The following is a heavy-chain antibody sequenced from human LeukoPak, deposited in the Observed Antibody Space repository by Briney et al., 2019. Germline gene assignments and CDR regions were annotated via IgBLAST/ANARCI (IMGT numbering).Heavy chain of an antibody. V-gene: IGHV3-30*02. D-gene: IGHD3-16*01. CDR3: AKRGDSYFDY. Sequence: PGGSLRLSCAASGFTFSRNGMHWVRQAPGKGLEWVAFIRYDGSDKYYADSVKGRFTISRDNSKNTLYLQMNSLRVEDTAVYYCAKRGDSYFDYWGQGTLVTVSS. CDR2: IRYDGSDK. CDR1: GFTFSRNG. J-gene: IGHJ4*02.